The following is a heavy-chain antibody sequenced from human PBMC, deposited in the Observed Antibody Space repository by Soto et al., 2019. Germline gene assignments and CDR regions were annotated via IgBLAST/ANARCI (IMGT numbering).Heavy chain of an antibody. D-gene: IGHD1-1*01. Sequence: QVQLQQWVAGLLKPSETLSLTCAVYGGFVTSGSYYWSWVRQPPGKGLEWIGEMSHSGGTHFNPSLKSRVTISVDTSKNQFTLKMSSVTAADTALYYCARVERGTATTVVDAFDIWGPGTMVNVSS. CDR1: GGFVTSGSYY. V-gene: IGHV4-34*01. J-gene: IGHJ3*02. CDR2: MSHSGGT. CDR3: ARVERGTATTVVDAFDI.